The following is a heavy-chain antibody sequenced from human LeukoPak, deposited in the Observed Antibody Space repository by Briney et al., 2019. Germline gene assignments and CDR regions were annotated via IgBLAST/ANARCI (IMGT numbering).Heavy chain of an antibody. V-gene: IGHV1-2*02. D-gene: IGHD3-22*01. CDR3: ATYYYDSSGYYYIDY. Sequence: ASVKVSCKASGYTFTGYYMHWVRQAPGQGLERMGWINPNSGGTNYAQKFQGRVTMTRDTSISTAYMELSRLRSDDTAVYYCATYYYDSSGYYYIDYWGQGTLVTVSS. CDR2: INPNSGGT. J-gene: IGHJ4*02. CDR1: GYTFTGYY.